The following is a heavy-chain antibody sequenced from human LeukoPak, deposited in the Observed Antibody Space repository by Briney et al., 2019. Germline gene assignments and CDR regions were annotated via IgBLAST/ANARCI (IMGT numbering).Heavy chain of an antibody. CDR3: ARDLSSGGSHPLDY. D-gene: IGHD2-15*01. V-gene: IGHV1-2*02. CDR2: INPNSGGT. Sequence: ASVKVSCKASGYTFTGYYMHWVRQAPGQGLEWMGWINPNSGGTNYAQKFQGRVTMTRDTSISTAYMELSRLRSDDTAVCYCARDLSSGGSHPLDYWGQGTLVTVSS. J-gene: IGHJ4*02. CDR1: GYTFTGYY.